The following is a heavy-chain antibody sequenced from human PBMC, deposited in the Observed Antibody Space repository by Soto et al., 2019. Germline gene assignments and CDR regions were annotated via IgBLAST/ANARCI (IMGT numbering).Heavy chain of an antibody. CDR2: ISSSSSTI. J-gene: IGHJ6*02. Sequence: GGSLRLSCAASGFTFSSYSMNWVRQAPGKGLEWVSYISSSSSTIYYADSVKGRFTISRDNAKNSLYLQMNSLRDEDTAVYYCARDAKRDFYYYYGMDVWGQGTTVTVSS. CDR1: GFTFSSYS. V-gene: IGHV3-48*02. CDR3: ARDAKRDFYYYYGMDV. D-gene: IGHD6-25*01.